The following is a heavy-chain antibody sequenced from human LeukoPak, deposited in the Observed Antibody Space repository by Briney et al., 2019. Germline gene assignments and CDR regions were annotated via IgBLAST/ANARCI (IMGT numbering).Heavy chain of an antibody. J-gene: IGHJ4*02. V-gene: IGHV3-30-3*01. CDR3: AREIFLEWLTCFDY. D-gene: IGHD3-3*01. CDR1: GFTFSSYA. Sequence: GGSLRLSCAASGFTFSSYAMHWVRQAPGKGLEWVAVISYDGSNKYYADSVKGRFTISRDNSKNTLYLQMNSLRAEGTAVYYCAREIFLEWLTCFDYWGQGTLVTVSS. CDR2: ISYDGSNK.